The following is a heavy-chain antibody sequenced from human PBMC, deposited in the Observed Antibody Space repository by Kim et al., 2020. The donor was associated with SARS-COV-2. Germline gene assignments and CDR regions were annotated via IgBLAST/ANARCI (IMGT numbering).Heavy chain of an antibody. CDR1: GGSISSYY. Sequence: SETLSLTCTVSGGSISSYYWSWIRQPPGKGLEWIGYSYYSGSTNYNPSLKSRVTLSVDTSKNQFSLKLSSVTAADTAVYYCARDRRLGELSLYPYYYYYYGMDVWGQGTTVTVSS. CDR3: ARDRRLGELSLYPYYYYYYGMDV. V-gene: IGHV4-59*01. D-gene: IGHD3-16*02. CDR2: SYYSGST. J-gene: IGHJ6*02.